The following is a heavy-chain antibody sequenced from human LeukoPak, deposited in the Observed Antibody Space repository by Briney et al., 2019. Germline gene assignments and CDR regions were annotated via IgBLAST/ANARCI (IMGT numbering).Heavy chain of an antibody. Sequence: GGSLRLSCAASGFTFSSYGMNWVRQAPGKGLEWVSSISGSGLNTYYADSVKGRFTISRDNSKNTLYLQMTSLRAQDTAVYSSAKGTAPRLRPLPSGPATARTRYFDYWGQGTLVTVSS. CDR3: AKGTAPRLRPLPSGPATARTRYFDY. CDR1: GFTFSSYG. D-gene: IGHD1-14*01. CDR2: ISGSGLNT. V-gene: IGHV3-23*01. J-gene: IGHJ4*02.